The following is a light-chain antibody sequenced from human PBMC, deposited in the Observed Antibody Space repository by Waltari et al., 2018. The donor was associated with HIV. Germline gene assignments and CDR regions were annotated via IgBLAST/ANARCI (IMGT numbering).Light chain of an antibody. J-gene: IGLJ3*02. CDR1: SGHNNYV. Sequence: QVVLTQPPSASASLGASVRLTCTLSSGHNNYVIAWHQQQPEKGPRFLMKLNSDGRHSRGDGVPDRFSCSSSGAERYLIISSLQSEDAADYFCQTWRTGLQVFGGGTRLTVL. CDR3: QTWRTGLQV. V-gene: IGLV4-69*02. CDR2: LNSDGRH.